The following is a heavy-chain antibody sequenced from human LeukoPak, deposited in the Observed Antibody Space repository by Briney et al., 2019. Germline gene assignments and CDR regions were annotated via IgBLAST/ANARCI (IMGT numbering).Heavy chain of an antibody. CDR1: GGSISSSSYY. J-gene: IGHJ4*02. CDR3: ARGGITMVRGVTFDY. Sequence: PSETLSLTCTVSGGSISSSSYYWGWIRQPPGKGLEWIGSIYYSGSTYYNPSLKSRVTISLDTSNNQFSLKLSSVTAADTAVYYCARGGITMVRGVTFDYWGQGTLVTVSS. CDR2: IYYSGST. V-gene: IGHV4-39*07. D-gene: IGHD3-10*01.